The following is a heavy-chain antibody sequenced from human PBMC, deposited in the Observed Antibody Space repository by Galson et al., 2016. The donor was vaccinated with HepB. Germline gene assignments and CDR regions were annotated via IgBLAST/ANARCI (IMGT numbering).Heavy chain of an antibody. CDR3: ARWELYSNYEY. V-gene: IGHV1-2*02. J-gene: IGHJ4*02. D-gene: IGHD4-11*01. Sequence: SVKVSCKASGYTFTDYYIHWVRQAPGQGLEWMGWINPNSGGTNYAQKFQGRVTLTRDTSIGTAYMELSRLRSDDTAVYYCARWELYSNYEYWGQGTLVTVSS. CDR2: INPNSGGT. CDR1: GYTFTDYY.